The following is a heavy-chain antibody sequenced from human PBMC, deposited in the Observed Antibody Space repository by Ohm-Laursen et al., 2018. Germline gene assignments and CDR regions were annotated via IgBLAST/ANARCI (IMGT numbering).Heavy chain of an antibody. CDR3: ARDSVGLLWVGEPPGY. CDR1: GFTFRSYA. CDR2: VSTSGDST. J-gene: IGHJ4*02. V-gene: IGHV3-23*01. D-gene: IGHD3-10*01. Sequence: SLRLSCAASGFTFRSYAMSWVRQAPGKGLEWVSAVSTSGDSTNYADSVKGRFTISRDNSKNTLYLQMNSLRAEDTAVYYCARDSVGLLWVGEPPGYWGQGTLVTVSS.